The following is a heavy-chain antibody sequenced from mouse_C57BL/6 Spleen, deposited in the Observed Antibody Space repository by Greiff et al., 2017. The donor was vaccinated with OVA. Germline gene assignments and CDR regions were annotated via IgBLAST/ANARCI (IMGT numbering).Heavy chain of an antibody. CDR2: INPNNGGT. CDR3: ARGLRRDSSFAY. V-gene: IGHV1-22*01. CDR1: GYTFTDYN. J-gene: IGHJ3*01. D-gene: IGHD2-4*01. Sequence: VHVKQSGPELVKPGASVKMSCKASGYTFTDYNMHWVKQSHGKSLEWIGYINPNNGGTSYNQKFKGKATLTVNKSSSTAYMELRSLTSEDSAVYYCARGLRRDSSFAYWGQGTLVTVSA.